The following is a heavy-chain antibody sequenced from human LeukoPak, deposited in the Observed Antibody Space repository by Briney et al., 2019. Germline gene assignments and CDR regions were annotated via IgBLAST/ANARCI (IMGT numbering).Heavy chain of an antibody. J-gene: IGHJ6*03. V-gene: IGHV3-21*01. CDR3: ANGYCTNGVCYPYYYSSMDV. Sequence: GGSLRLSCAASVFTFSRYSMNWVRQAPGKGLERVSSISSSSSYIYYADSVKGRFTISRDNSKNTLYLQMNSLRAEDTAVYYCANGYCTNGVCYPYYYSSMDVWGKGTTVTVSS. CDR2: ISSSSSYI. CDR1: VFTFSRYS. D-gene: IGHD2-8*01.